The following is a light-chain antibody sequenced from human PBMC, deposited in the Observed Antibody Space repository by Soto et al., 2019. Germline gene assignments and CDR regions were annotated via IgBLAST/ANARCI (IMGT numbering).Light chain of an antibody. J-gene: IGKJ1*01. CDR1: QSFGSSY. Sequence: EIVLTQSPGTLSLSPGERATLSCRASQSFGSSYLAWYQQKPGQAPRLLIYGASSRATGIPYRFSGSGSGTDFTLTISRLEPEDFAVYYCHQYGSSPWTFGQGTKVEIK. V-gene: IGKV3-20*01. CDR3: HQYGSSPWT. CDR2: GAS.